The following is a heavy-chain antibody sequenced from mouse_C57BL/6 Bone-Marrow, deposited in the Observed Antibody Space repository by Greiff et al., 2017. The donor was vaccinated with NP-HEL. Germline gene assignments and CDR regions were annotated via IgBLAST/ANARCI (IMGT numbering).Heavy chain of an antibody. Sequence: VQLQQPGAELVKPGASVKVSCKASGYTFTSYWMHWVKQRPGQGLEWIGRIYPSGSDPNYNQQFKGKATLTVDKSSSTAYMQLSSLTSEDSAVYYCAIYGGYYFWYFDVWGKGTTVTVSS. CDR3: AIYGGYYFWYFDV. D-gene: IGHD2-3*01. CDR2: IYPSGSDP. J-gene: IGHJ1*03. CDR1: GYTFTSYW. V-gene: IGHV1-74*01.